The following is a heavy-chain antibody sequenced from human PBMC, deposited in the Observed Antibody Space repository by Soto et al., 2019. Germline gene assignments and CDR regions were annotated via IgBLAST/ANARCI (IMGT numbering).Heavy chain of an antibody. J-gene: IGHJ4*02. CDR1: GFAFSNYG. V-gene: IGHV3-21*01. CDR3: AREDSIIIPAVSDF. Sequence: GGSLRLSCTVSGFAFSNYGINWVRQAPGKGLEWVSSISKSDYTYYSDSVKGRFTISRDNAKNSVSLQMNTLRVEGTAVYYCAREDSIIIPAVSDFWGQGTLVTV. D-gene: IGHD2-2*01. CDR2: ISKSDYT.